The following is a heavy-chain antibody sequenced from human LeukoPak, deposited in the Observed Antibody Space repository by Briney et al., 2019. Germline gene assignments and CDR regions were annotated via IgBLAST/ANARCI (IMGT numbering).Heavy chain of an antibody. V-gene: IGHV4-34*01. CDR3: ARGGFLRFLEWLPSGFDP. CDR2: INHSGST. CDR1: GGSFSGYY. Sequence: SETLSLTCAVYGGSFSGYYWSWIRQPPRKGLEWIGEINHSGSTNYNPSLKSRVTISVDTSKNQFSLKLSSVTAADTAVYYCARGGFLRFLEWLPSGFDPWGQGTLVTVSS. D-gene: IGHD3-3*01. J-gene: IGHJ5*02.